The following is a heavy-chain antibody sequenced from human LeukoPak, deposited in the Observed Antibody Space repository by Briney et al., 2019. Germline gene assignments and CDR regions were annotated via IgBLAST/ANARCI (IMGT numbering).Heavy chain of an antibody. CDR2: MNPNSGNT. CDR1: GYTFTSYD. Sequence: ASVKVSCKASGYTFTSYDINWVRQATGQGLEWMGWMNPNSGNTGYAQKFQGRVTMTRNTSISTAYMELSSLRSEDTAVYYCARGPTYYYDSSGYYYYWGQGTLDTVSS. V-gene: IGHV1-8*01. CDR3: ARGPTYYYDSSGYYYY. J-gene: IGHJ4*02. D-gene: IGHD3-22*01.